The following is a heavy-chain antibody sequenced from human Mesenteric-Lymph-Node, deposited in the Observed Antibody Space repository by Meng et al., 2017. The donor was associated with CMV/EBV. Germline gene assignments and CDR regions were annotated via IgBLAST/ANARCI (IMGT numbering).Heavy chain of an antibody. CDR3: ARAPPLVRGRGNWFDP. D-gene: IGHD3-10*01. Sequence: GSLRLSCTVSGGSVSSGRYYWSWIRQPPGKGLEWIGYIYYSGSINYNPSLRSRVTMSVDTSKNQFSLRLSSVTAADTAVYYCARAPPLVRGRGNWFDPWGQGTLVTVS. CDR2: IYYSGSI. CDR1: GGSVSSGRYY. J-gene: IGHJ5*02. V-gene: IGHV4-61*01.